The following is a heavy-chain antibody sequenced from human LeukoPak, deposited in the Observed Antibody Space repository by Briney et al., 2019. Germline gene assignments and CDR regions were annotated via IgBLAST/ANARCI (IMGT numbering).Heavy chain of an antibody. CDR1: GFTFSSYW. D-gene: IGHD7-27*01. J-gene: IGHJ4*02. CDR3: AREQLGIGLEY. Sequence: GGSLRLSCAASGFTFSSYWMSWVRQAPGKGLEWVANIKQDGSERYYVDSVKGRFTISRDSAKSSLYLQMNSLRAEDTAVYYCAREQLGIGLEYWGQGTLVTVSS. V-gene: IGHV3-7*01. CDR2: IKQDGSER.